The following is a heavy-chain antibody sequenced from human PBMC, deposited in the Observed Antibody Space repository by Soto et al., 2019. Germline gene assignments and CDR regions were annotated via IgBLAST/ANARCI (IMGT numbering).Heavy chain of an antibody. Sequence: GGSLRLSCAASGFTFDYYAMHWVRQSPGKGLEWVSGISWNSGSIGYADSVKGRFTISRDNAKNSLYLQMNSLRAEDTALYYCAKSGYAGAYNWFDPWGQGTLVTVSS. CDR1: GFTFDYYA. V-gene: IGHV3-9*01. D-gene: IGHD6-25*01. CDR2: ISWNSGSI. CDR3: AKSGYAGAYNWFDP. J-gene: IGHJ5*02.